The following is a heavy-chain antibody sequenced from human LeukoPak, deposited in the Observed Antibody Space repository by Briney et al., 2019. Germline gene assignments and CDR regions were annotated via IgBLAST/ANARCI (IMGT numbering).Heavy chain of an antibody. V-gene: IGHV3-11*01. D-gene: IGHD2-2*03. CDR1: GFTFSDYY. CDR2: ISSSGSTI. J-gene: IGHJ4*02. CDR3: AREGVDIVVVPAAQSFDY. Sequence: GGSLRLSCAASGFTFSDYYMSWIRQAPGKGLEWVSYISSSGSTIYYADSVKGRFTISRDNAKNSLYLQMNSLRAEDTAVYYCAREGVDIVVVPAAQSFDYWGQGTLVTVSS.